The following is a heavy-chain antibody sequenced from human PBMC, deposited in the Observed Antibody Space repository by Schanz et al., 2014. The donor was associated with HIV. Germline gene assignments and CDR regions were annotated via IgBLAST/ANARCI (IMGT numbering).Heavy chain of an antibody. CDR3: AKDFYFRPGRAAAVSFFDY. Sequence: EQLVESGGGVIQPGTSLRLSCEGSGFTFKNYGIHWVRQPPGKGLVWVSHIDTDWSTNYADSVKGRFTISRDNAKNTLYLQMNSLRAEDTALYYCAKDFYFRPGRAAAVSFFDYWGQGTLVTVSS. CDR2: IDTDWST. V-gene: IGHV3-74*01. J-gene: IGHJ4*02. D-gene: IGHD6-13*01. CDR1: GFTFKNYG.